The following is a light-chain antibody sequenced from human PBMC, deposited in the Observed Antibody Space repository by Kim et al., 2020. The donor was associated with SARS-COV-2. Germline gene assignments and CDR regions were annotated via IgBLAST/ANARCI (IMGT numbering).Light chain of an antibody. V-gene: IGKV3-20*01. CDR3: QQYAESSAT. CDR1: SDIH. Sequence: SDIHLAWYQQKPGQAPRLIIYGISNRATDIPDRFSGSGAGTDFTLTISRVEPEDFAVYYCQQYAESSATFGQGTKVEIK. J-gene: IGKJ1*01. CDR2: GIS.